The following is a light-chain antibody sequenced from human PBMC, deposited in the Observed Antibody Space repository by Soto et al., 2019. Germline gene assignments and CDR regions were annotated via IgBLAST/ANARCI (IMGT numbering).Light chain of an antibody. CDR3: QPSYSTPPT. J-gene: IGKJ4*01. CDR1: QSISSY. CDR2: AAS. V-gene: IGKV1-39*01. Sequence: DLQLTQSPSSLSASVGDSVTITCRASQSISSYLNWYQQKPGKAPKLLIYAASSLQSGVPSRFSGSGSGTDFTLTISSLQPEDFATYYCQPSYSTPPTFGGGTKVEIK.